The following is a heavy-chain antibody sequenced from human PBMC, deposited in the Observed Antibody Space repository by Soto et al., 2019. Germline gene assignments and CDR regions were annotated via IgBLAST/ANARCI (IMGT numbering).Heavy chain of an antibody. J-gene: IGHJ4*02. V-gene: IGHV3-33*01. CDR2: IWYDGSNK. CDR3: ARDIARYCSSTSCYPSYYFDY. D-gene: IGHD2-2*01. CDR1: GFTFSSYG. Sequence: ESGGGMVQPGRSLRLSCAASGFTFSSYGMHWVRQAPGKGLEWVAVIWYDGSNKYYADSVKGRFTISRDNSKNTLYLQMNSLRAEDTAVYYCARDIARYCSSTSCYPSYYFDYWGQGTLVTVSS.